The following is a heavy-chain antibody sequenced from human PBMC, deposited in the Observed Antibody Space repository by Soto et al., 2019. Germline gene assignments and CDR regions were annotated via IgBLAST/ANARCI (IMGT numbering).Heavy chain of an antibody. J-gene: IGHJ4*02. CDR2: INTNTGNP. CDR3: ARSTTAGYSSSYDY. V-gene: IGHV7-4-1*01. D-gene: IGHD6-19*01. CDR1: GYTFTSYA. Sequence: ASVKVSCKASGYTFTSYAMNWVRQAPGQGLEWMGWINTNTGNPTYAQGFTGRFVFSLDTSVSTAYLQICSLKAEDTAVYYCARSTTAGYSSSYDYWGQGTPVTAPQ.